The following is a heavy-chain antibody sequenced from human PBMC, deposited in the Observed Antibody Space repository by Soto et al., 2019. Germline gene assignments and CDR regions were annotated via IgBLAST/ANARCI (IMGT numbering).Heavy chain of an antibody. D-gene: IGHD2-2*01. J-gene: IGHJ5*02. CDR1: GGSISSYY. CDR2: IYYSGST. CDR3: SRDGFYCSSTSCLDDNWFDP. V-gene: IGHV4-59*01. Sequence: SETLSLTCTVSGGSISSYYWSWIRQPPGKGLEWIGYIYYSGSTNYNPSLKSRVTISVDTSKNQFSLKLSSVTAADTAVYYCSRDGFYCSSTSCLDDNWFDPWGQGTLVTVSS.